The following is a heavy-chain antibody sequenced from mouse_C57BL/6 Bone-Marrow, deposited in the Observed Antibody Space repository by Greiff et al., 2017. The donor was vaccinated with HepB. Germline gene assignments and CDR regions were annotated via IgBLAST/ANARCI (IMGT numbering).Heavy chain of an antibody. D-gene: IGHD1-1*01. V-gene: IGHV1-64*01. CDR2: IHPNSGST. CDR1: GYTFTSYW. Sequence: QVQLQQPGAELVKPGASVKLSCKASGYTFTSYWMHWVKQRPGQGLEWIGMIHPNSGSTNYNEKFKSKATLTVDKSSSTAYMQLSSLTSEDSAVYYCERSRRGYYYGSSPAGFAYWGQGTLVTVSA. CDR3: ERSRRGYYYGSSPAGFAY. J-gene: IGHJ3*01.